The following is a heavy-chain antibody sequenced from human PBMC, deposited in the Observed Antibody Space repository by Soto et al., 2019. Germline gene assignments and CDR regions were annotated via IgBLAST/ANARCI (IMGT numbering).Heavy chain of an antibody. CDR2: IYWDDDK. D-gene: IGHD3-3*02. V-gene: IGHV2-5*02. J-gene: IGHJ5*02. Sequence: SGPTLVNPTQTRTLTCTFSGFSLSTRGVGVGWIRQPPGKALEWLALIYWDDDKRYSPSLKSRLTITKDTSRNQVVLTMTNMDPVDTATYYCAHRHLPFLEWLPYDRSDPWGEGTLVTVSS. CDR3: AHRHLPFLEWLPYDRSDP. CDR1: GFSLSTRGVG.